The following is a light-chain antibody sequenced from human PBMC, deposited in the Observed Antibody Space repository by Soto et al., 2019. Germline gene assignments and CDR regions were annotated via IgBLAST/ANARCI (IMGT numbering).Light chain of an antibody. CDR3: QQAHSFPLT. Sequence: DIQMTQSPSSVSASVGDRVTITCRESRGISTWLAWYQQKPGTAPNLLISAASSLQSGVPSRFSGSGSGTDFTLIISNLQPEDFATYYCQQAHSFPLTFGGGTKVEI. V-gene: IGKV1-12*01. CDR1: RGISTW. CDR2: AAS. J-gene: IGKJ4*01.